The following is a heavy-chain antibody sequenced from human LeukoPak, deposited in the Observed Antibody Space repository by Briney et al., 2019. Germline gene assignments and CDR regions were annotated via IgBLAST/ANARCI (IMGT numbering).Heavy chain of an antibody. J-gene: IGHJ4*02. D-gene: IGHD2-15*01. CDR2: ISAYNGNT. CDR3: ARVDGSPDY. CDR1: GYTLRNYG. Sequence: ASVKVSCKASGYTLRNYGISWVRQAPGQGLEWMGWISAYNGNTNYAQHLQGRVIMTTNTSTGTAYMELRSLKSDDTAVYYCARVDGSPDYWGQGTLVTVSS. V-gene: IGHV1-18*01.